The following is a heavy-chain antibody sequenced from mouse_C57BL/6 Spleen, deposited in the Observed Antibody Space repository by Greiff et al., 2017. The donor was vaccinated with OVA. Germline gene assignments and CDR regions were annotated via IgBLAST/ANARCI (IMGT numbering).Heavy chain of an antibody. V-gene: IGHV14-2*01. CDR1: GFNIKDYY. CDR2: IDPEDGET. Sequence: VQLQQSGAELVKPGASVKLSCTASGFNIKDYYMHWVKQRTEQGLEWIRRIDPEDGETKYAPKFQGKATITADTSSNTAYLQLSSLTSEDTAVYYCARSLYYSNWWFAYWGQGTLVTVSA. J-gene: IGHJ3*01. D-gene: IGHD2-5*01. CDR3: ARSLYYSNWWFAY.